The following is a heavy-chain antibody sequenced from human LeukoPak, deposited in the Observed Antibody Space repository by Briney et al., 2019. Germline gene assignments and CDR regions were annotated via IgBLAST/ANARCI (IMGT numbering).Heavy chain of an antibody. Sequence: PSETLSLTCTVSGGCISSSSYYWGWIRQPPGKGLEWIGSIYYSGSTYYNPSLKSRVTISADTSKNQFSLKLSSVTAADTAVYYCANIPQSSGWYEYFQHWGQGTLVTVSS. CDR2: IYYSGST. V-gene: IGHV4-39*01. CDR1: GGCISSSSYY. J-gene: IGHJ1*01. CDR3: ANIPQSSGWYEYFQH. D-gene: IGHD6-19*01.